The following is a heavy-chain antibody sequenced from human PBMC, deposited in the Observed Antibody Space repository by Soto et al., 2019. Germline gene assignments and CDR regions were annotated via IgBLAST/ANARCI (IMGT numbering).Heavy chain of an antibody. D-gene: IGHD3-3*01. V-gene: IGHV1-18*01. J-gene: IGHJ5*02. CDR1: GYTFTSYG. CDR2: ISAYNGNT. CDR3: ATSVLRFLEWLPDWFDP. Sequence: QVQLVQSGAEVKKPGASVKVSCKASGYTFTSYGISWVRQAPGQGLEWMGWISAYNGNTNYAQKLQGRVTMTTDTSTSTAYMELRSLRSDDTAVYYCATSVLRFLEWLPDWFDPWGQGTLVTVSS.